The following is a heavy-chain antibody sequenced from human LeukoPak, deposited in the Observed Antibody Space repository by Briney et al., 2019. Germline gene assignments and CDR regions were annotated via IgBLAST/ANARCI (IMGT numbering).Heavy chain of an antibody. V-gene: IGHV3-33*01. CDR3: ARDGGLHTNFDY. CDR2: IWYDGSNK. CDR1: GFTFSSYG. Sequence: PGRSLRLSCAASGFTFSSYGMHWVRQAPGKGLEWVAVIWYDGSNKYYADSVKGRFTISRDNSKNTLYLQMNSLRAEDTAVYYCARDGGLHTNFDYWGQGTLVTVSS. D-gene: IGHD2-15*01. J-gene: IGHJ4*02.